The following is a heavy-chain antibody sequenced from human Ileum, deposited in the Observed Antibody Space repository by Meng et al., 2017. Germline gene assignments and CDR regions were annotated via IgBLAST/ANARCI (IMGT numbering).Heavy chain of an antibody. CDR3: TYGDFDY. CDR2: INPNSGGT. CDR1: GYIFTGYY. J-gene: IGHJ4*02. V-gene: IGHV1-2*06. D-gene: IGHD4-17*01. Sequence: QVQLVQSWVEVKKPGASVKVSCKASGYIFTGYYMHWVRQAPGQGLEWMGRINPNSGGTNYTQKFQGRVTMTRDTSISTAYMELSSLRSDDTAMYYCTYGDFDYWGQGTLVTVSS.